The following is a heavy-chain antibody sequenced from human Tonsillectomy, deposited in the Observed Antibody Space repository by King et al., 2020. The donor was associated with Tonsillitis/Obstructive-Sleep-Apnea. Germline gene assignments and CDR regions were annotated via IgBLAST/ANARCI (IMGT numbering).Heavy chain of an antibody. D-gene: IGHD2-21*02. Sequence: QLVQSGGGVVQPGRSLRLSCAASGFSFTNYAMHWVRQAPGKGLEWVAVISYDGSNKYYADSVKGRFTISRDNSKNTLYLQMNSLRAEDTAVYSCARDRVTVTTLLYSYYNMDVWGKGTTVTVSS. V-gene: IGHV3-30*01. CDR1: GFSFTNYA. J-gene: IGHJ6*03. CDR2: ISYDGSNK. CDR3: ARDRVTVTTLLYSYYNMDV.